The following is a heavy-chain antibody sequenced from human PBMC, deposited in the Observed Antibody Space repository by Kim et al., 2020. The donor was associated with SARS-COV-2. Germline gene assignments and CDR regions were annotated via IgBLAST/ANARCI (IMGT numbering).Heavy chain of an antibody. CDR2: IWYDGIHK. D-gene: IGHD2-2*01. Sequence: GGSLRLSCAASGFPFSSYAMHWVRQAPGKGLEWVALIWYDGIHKYYADSVKGRFTISRDNSMNTLYLQMDSLRPDDTAVYYCASEPRFCGTTNCYVTLGGQGTRVAVSS. CDR1: GFPFSSYA. J-gene: IGHJ4*02. V-gene: IGHV3-30-3*01. CDR3: ASEPRFCGTTNCYVTL.